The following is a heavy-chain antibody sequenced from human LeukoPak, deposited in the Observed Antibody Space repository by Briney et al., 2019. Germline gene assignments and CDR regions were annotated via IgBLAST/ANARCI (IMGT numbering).Heavy chain of an antibody. CDR3: ATLTYYDDSSGFTGEGAFDI. J-gene: IGHJ3*02. V-gene: IGHV1-2*06. CDR1: GYTFTGYY. CDR2: INPNSGGT. D-gene: IGHD3-22*01. Sequence: ASVKVSCKASGYTFTGYYMHWVRQAPGQGLEWMGRINPNSGGTNYAQKFQGRVTMTRDTSISTAYMELSRLRSDDTAVYYCATLTYYDDSSGFTGEGAFDIWGQGTMVTVSS.